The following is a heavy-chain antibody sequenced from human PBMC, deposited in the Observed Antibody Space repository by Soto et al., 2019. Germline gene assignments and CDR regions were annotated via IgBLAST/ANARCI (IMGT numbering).Heavy chain of an antibody. CDR2: ISSSGSTI. CDR3: ARVMSRYSSGWYTHNFDY. D-gene: IGHD6-19*01. CDR1: GFTFSDYY. J-gene: IGHJ4*02. Sequence: GGSLRLSCAASGFTFSDYYMSWIRQAPGKGLEWVSYISSSGSTIYYADSVKGRFTISRDNAKNSLYLQMNSLRAEDTAVYYCARVMSRYSSGWYTHNFDYWGQGTLVTVSS. V-gene: IGHV3-11*01.